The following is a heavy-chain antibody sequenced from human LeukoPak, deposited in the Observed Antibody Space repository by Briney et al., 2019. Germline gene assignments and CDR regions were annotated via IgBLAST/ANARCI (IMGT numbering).Heavy chain of an antibody. CDR3: GKDPNGDYIGAFEM. J-gene: IGHJ3*02. V-gene: IGHV3-23*01. CDR2: ISGSGSST. Sequence: GGSLRLSCAGSGFPFRKFGMIGVRQAPGKGRGWVSGISGSGSSTYYADSVKGRSTISRDNAKNTLYLEMHSLRAEDTAVYYCGKDPNGDYIGAFEMWGRGTMVTVSP. CDR1: GFPFRKFG. D-gene: IGHD4-17*01.